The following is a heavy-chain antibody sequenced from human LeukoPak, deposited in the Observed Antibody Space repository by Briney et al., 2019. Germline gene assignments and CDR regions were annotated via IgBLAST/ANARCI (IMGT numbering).Heavy chain of an antibody. CDR1: GFTFSSYE. V-gene: IGHV3-48*03. D-gene: IGHD3-22*01. CDR3: AKYQADYSDSSGYYLAY. J-gene: IGHJ4*02. Sequence: GGSLRLSCAASGFTFSSYEMNWVRQAPGKGLEWVSYISSSGSTTYYADSVKGRFTISRDNSKNTLYLQMNSLSPEDTAVYYCAKYQADYSDSSGYYLAYWGQGTLVTVSS. CDR2: ISSSGSTT.